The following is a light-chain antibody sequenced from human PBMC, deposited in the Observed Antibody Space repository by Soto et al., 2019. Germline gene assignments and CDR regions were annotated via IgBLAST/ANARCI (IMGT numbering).Light chain of an antibody. V-gene: IGLV1-51*01. Sequence: QSVLTQPPSVSAAPGQKVTISCSGNSSNIGGNYVSWYQHLPGAAPKLLIYDNYRRRSGVPDRFSGSKSGTSATLDITGLQTGDEAYYYCGTWDYILSAAVFGGGTQLTVL. CDR1: SSNIGGNY. CDR2: DNY. J-gene: IGLJ7*01. CDR3: GTWDYILSAAV.